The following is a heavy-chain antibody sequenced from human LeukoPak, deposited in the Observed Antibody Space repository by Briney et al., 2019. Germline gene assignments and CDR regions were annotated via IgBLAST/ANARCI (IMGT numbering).Heavy chain of an antibody. V-gene: IGHV4-31*03. CDR2: ICYSGTT. D-gene: IGHD4-17*01. J-gene: IGHJ4*02. Sequence: SQTLSLTCTVSGGSISSADYYWSWFRQFPGTGLLEWLGYICYSGTTYYNPSLKSRLTISVDTSNNQFSLRMRSVTAADTAMYFCARKRDDGDYHIDYWDQGIPVTVSS. CDR1: GGSISSADYY. CDR3: ARKRDDGDYHIDY.